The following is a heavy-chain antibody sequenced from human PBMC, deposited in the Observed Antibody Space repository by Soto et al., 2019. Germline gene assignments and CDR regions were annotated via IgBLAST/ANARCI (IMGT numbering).Heavy chain of an antibody. CDR2: IYYSGNT. J-gene: IGHJ4*02. D-gene: IGHD3-10*01. CDR3: ARHNYGSGSTYFDY. V-gene: IGHV4-59*08. Sequence: SETLSLTCSVSGGSISSYYWSWIRQPPGKGLEWIGYIYYSGNTNYNPSLKSRVTISVDTSKNQVSLKLNSMTAADTAVYYCARHNYGSGSTYFDYWGQGTLVTVSS. CDR1: GGSISSYY.